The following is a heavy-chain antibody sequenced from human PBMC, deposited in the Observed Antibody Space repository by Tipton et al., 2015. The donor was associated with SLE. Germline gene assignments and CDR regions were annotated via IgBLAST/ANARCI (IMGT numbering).Heavy chain of an antibody. CDR1: GFTFDDYT. D-gene: IGHD4-17*01. CDR2: ISWNSGSI. V-gene: IGHV3-9*01. CDR3: AKDYGSVPGAFDI. J-gene: IGHJ3*02. Sequence: SLRLSCAASGFTFDDYTMHWVRQAPGKGLEWVSGISWNSGSIGYADSVKGRFTISRDNAKNSLYLQMNSLRAEDTALYYCAKDYGSVPGAFDIWGQGTMVTVSS.